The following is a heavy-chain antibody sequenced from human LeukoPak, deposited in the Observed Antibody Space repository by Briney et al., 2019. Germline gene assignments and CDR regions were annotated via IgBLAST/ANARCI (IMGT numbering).Heavy chain of an antibody. CDR3: ATPGFGY. D-gene: IGHD3-10*01. Sequence: PWGSLRRSCAASGFTFSSYGRHWVRQAPGKGLEGVAVISYDESNKYYADSGKGRFTISRDNSKNTLYLQMNSLRAEDTAVYYCATPGFGYWGQGTLVTVSS. V-gene: IGHV3-30*03. CDR1: GFTFSSYG. CDR2: ISYDESNK. J-gene: IGHJ4*02.